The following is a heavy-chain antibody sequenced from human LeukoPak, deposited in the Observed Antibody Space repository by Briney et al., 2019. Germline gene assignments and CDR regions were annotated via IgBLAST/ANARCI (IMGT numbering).Heavy chain of an antibody. CDR1: GGSISSYY. Sequence: SETLSLTCTVSGGSISSYYWSWIRQPPGKGLEWIGYIYYSGSTNYNPSLKSRVTISVDTSKYQFSLKLSSVTAADTAVYYCARSPLRFKYYYDSSGYYFDYWGQGTLVTVSS. CDR3: ARSPLRFKYYYDSSGYYFDY. V-gene: IGHV4-59*08. CDR2: IYYSGST. D-gene: IGHD3-22*01. J-gene: IGHJ4*02.